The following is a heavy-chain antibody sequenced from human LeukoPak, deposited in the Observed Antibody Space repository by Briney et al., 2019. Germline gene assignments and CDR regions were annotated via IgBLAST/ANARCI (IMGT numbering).Heavy chain of an antibody. CDR2: INHSGST. CDR3: ARVTRGRQRYCGGDRGACGFDY. D-gene: IGHD2-21*02. J-gene: IGHJ4*02. CDR1: GGSISSGGYY. V-gene: IGHV4-30-2*01. Sequence: SQTLSLTCTVSGGSISSGGYYWSWIRQPPGKGLEWIGEINHSGSTNYNPSLKSRVTISVDTSKNQFSLKLSSVTAADTAVYYCARVTRGRQRYCGGDRGACGFDYWGQGTLVTVSS.